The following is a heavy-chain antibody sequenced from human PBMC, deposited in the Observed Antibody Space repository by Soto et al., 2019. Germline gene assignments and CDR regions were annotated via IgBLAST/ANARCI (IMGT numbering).Heavy chain of an antibody. V-gene: IGHV4-39*07. CDR1: GGSINSSSYF. CDR2: IYYSGST. D-gene: IGHD3-22*01. J-gene: IGHJ6*02. Sequence: SDTLSLTCIVSGGSINSSSYFWGWVRQPPGKGLEWIGSIYYSGSTYYNPSLRSRVTMSLDTSRNQFSLKLSSVTAADTAVYYCAREGGYFDSRGSGVYHYHVVVVWGQGTTVTV. CDR3: AREGGYFDSRGSGVYHYHVVVV.